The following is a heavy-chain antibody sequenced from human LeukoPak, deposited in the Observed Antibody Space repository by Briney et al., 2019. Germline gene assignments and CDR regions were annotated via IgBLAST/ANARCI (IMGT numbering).Heavy chain of an antibody. D-gene: IGHD5-12*01. CDR2: ISSSSSYI. V-gene: IGHV3-21*01. J-gene: IGHJ4*02. CDR1: GFTFSSYS. CDR3: ARDPVATITPFDY. Sequence: GGSLRLPCAASGFTFSSYSMNWVRQAPGKGLEWVSSISSSSSYIYYADSVKGRFTISRDNAKNSLYLQMNSLRAEDTAVYYCARDPVATITPFDYWGQGTLVTVSS.